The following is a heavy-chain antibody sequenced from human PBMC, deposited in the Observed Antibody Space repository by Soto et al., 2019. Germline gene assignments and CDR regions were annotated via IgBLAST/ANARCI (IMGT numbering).Heavy chain of an antibody. CDR2: INPKNGDT. CDR1: GYFFNDYH. Sequence: ASVKVSCKTSGYFFNDYHMHWVRKAPGQGLEWMGWINPKNGDTNYAQKFQDRVTMTRDTSISTVYIELSRLTSDDTAVYYCAREAGGSNTAAVVLDRWGQGTLVTVSS. V-gene: IGHV1-2*02. D-gene: IGHD2-2*01. CDR3: AREAGGSNTAAVVLDR. J-gene: IGHJ5*02.